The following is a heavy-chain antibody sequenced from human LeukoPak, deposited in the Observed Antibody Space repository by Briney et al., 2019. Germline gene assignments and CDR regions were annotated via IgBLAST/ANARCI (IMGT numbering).Heavy chain of an antibody. CDR3: ARDRLRDFDY. V-gene: IGHV3-30*04. CDR2: ISYDGSNK. J-gene: IGHJ4*02. Sequence: QPGGAPRLSCAASGFTSSSYAMHWVRQTPGKGLEWGAVISYDGSNKYYADSVKGRFTISRDNSKNTLYLQMNSLRAEDTAVYYCARDRLRDFDYWGQGTLVTVSS. CDR1: GFTSSSYA. D-gene: IGHD3-22*01.